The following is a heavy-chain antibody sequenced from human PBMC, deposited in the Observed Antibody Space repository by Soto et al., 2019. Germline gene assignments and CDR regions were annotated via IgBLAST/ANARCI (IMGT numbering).Heavy chain of an antibody. D-gene: IGHD2-21*02. J-gene: IGHJ2*01. V-gene: IGHV3-23*01. CDR3: AVTPNCGRDCSAASYWYFDI. Sequence: EVQLLESGGGLVQPGGSVRLSCAASGLTFGNYAMSWVRQAPGKGLEWVSAISGDSGRTYYADSVKGRFTISRDNSKNTRKLQNNPLRAEDTAVYYCAVTPNCGRDCSAASYWYFDIWGRGTLVTVSS. CDR2: ISGDSGRT. CDR1: GLTFGNYA.